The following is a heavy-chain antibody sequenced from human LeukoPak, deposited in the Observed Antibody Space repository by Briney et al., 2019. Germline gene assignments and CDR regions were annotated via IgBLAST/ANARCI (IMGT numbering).Heavy chain of an antibody. J-gene: IGHJ4*02. CDR3: AKDVGKWESLHFFDY. CDR1: GFTFSSYA. Sequence: TGGSLRLSCAASGFTFSSYAMSWVRQAPGKGLEWISGISGSGASTYYADSVTGRFTISRDNSRNTLYLQINSLRGDDTAVYYCAKDVGKWESLHFFDYWGQGTLVTVSS. V-gene: IGHV3-23*01. D-gene: IGHD1-26*01. CDR2: ISGSGAST.